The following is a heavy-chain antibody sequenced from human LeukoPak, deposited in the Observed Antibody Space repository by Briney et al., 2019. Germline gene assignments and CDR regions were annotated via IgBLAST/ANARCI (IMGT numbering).Heavy chain of an antibody. Sequence: ASVKVSCEASGYGFTSNAITWVRQAPGQGLEWLGWISTYDGKADYAQRLQGRVTMTTDTSTSTAYMELRSLRSDDTAVYYCAKDSLERRRRQFDYWGQGTLVTVSS. CDR2: ISTYDGKA. CDR1: GYGFTSNA. V-gene: IGHV1-18*01. J-gene: IGHJ4*02. D-gene: IGHD1-1*01. CDR3: AKDSLERRRRQFDY.